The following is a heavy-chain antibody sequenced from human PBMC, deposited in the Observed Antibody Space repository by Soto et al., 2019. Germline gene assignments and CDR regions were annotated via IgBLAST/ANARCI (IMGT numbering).Heavy chain of an antibody. CDR3: ARGKYYDFWSGYYSYYYGMDV. D-gene: IGHD3-3*01. Sequence: PGESLKISCKGSGYSFTSYWIGWVRQMPGKGLEWLGIIYPGDSDTRYSPSFQGQVTISADKSISTAYLQWSSLKASDTAMYYCARGKYYDFWSGYYSYYYGMDVWGQGTTVTV. J-gene: IGHJ6*02. CDR1: GYSFTSYW. CDR2: IYPGDSDT. V-gene: IGHV5-51*01.